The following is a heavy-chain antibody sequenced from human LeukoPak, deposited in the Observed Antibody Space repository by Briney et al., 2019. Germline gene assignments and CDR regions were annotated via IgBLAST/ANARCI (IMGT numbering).Heavy chain of an antibody. CDR2: ISGSGDSI. J-gene: IGHJ4*02. Sequence: PGGSLRLSCAASGFTFSSPAMNWVRQNTVKGLEWVAAISGSGDSILYADSVKGRFTISRDNSKNTLYLQMNSLRAEDTAVYFCARGVSFRMVVTSTDFDSWGQGTLVTVSS. CDR1: GFTFSSPA. CDR3: ARGVSFRMVVTSTDFDS. D-gene: IGHD2-21*02. V-gene: IGHV3-23*01.